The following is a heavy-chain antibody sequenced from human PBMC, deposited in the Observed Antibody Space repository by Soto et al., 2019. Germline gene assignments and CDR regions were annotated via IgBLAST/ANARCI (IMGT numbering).Heavy chain of an antibody. CDR3: ARPFGESYTQFDY. CDR1: GYSFTSYW. V-gene: IGHV5-51*01. J-gene: IGHJ4*02. D-gene: IGHD3-10*01. CDR2: IYPGDSDT. Sequence: PGESPKISCKGSGYSFTSYWIGWLRQMPGKGLEWMGIIYPGDSDTRYSPSFQGQVTISADKSISTAYLQWSSLKASDTAMYYCARPFGESYTQFDYWGQGTLVTVSS.